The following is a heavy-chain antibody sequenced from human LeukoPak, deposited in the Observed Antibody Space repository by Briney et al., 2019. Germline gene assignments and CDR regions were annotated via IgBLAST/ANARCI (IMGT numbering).Heavy chain of an antibody. CDR1: GFTFSSYE. CDR2: ISSSGSTI. J-gene: IGHJ6*04. D-gene: IGHD3-10*02. Sequence: GGSLRLSCAASGFTFSSYEMNWVRQAPGKGLEWVSYISSSGSTIYYAASGKGRFTISRDNAKNSLYLQMNSLRAEDTAVYYCAELGITMIGGVWGKGTTVTISS. CDR3: AELGITMIGGV. V-gene: IGHV3-48*03.